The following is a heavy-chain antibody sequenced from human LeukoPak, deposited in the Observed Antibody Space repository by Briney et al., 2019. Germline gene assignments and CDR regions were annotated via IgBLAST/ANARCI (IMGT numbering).Heavy chain of an antibody. Sequence: SVKVSCKASGFTFTSSAMQWVRQARGQRLEWIGWIVVGSGNTNYAQKFQERVTITRDMSTSTAYMELSSLRSEDTAVYYCAADHYSNDAFDIWGQGTVVTVSS. CDR1: GFTFTSSA. V-gene: IGHV1-58*02. CDR3: AADHYSNDAFDI. D-gene: IGHD2-21*01. CDR2: IVVGSGNT. J-gene: IGHJ3*02.